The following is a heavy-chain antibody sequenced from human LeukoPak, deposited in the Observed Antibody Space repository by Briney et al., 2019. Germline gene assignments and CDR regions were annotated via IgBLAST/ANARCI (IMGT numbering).Heavy chain of an antibody. CDR2: IDNSGTT. Sequence: SETLSLTCSVSGGSVTSSTYYWGWIRQPPGKGLEWIGTIDNSGTTYYNPSLKSRVTISVDTSKNQFSLKLSSVTAADTAVYYCARGIAAAAMWSWFDPWGQGTLVTVSS. CDR3: ARGIAAAAMWSWFDP. CDR1: GGSVTSSTYY. J-gene: IGHJ5*02. V-gene: IGHV4-39*07. D-gene: IGHD6-13*01.